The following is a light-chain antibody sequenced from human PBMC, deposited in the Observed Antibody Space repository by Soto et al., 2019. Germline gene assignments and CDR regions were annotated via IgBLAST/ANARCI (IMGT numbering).Light chain of an antibody. J-gene: IGKJ1*01. V-gene: IGKV3-20*01. Sequence: EIVLTQSPGTLTLSPGERATLSCRASQSVSSSFLAWYQQKPGQAPRLLIYGASSSATGIPDRFSGSGSGTDFTLTISGLEPEDFAVYYCQQYGSSPGTFGQGTQVEIK. CDR1: QSVSSSF. CDR3: QQYGSSPGT. CDR2: GAS.